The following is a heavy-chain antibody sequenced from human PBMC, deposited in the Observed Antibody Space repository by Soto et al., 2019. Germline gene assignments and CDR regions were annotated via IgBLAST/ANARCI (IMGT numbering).Heavy chain of an antibody. Sequence: PWETLSLTYAVSGGSISSYYWSWIRRPAGKGQERIGRIYTSGSTNYNPSLKSRVTMSVDTSKSQFSLPLSSLTAADTAVYYCARDPTIFGVVITYFDYWGQGTLVTVSS. V-gene: IGHV4-4*07. CDR1: GGSISSYY. J-gene: IGHJ4*02. D-gene: IGHD3-3*01. CDR3: ARDPTIFGVVITYFDY. CDR2: IYTSGST.